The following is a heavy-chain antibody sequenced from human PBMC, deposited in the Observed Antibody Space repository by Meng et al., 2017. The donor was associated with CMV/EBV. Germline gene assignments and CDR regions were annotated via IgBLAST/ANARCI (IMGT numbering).Heavy chain of an antibody. J-gene: IGHJ4*02. D-gene: IGHD1-7*01. CDR1: GFTFSSYA. Sequence: GGSLRLSCAASGFTFSSYAMSWVRQAPGKGLEWVSAISGSGGSTYYADSVKGRFTTSRDNSKNTLYLQMNSLRAEDTAVYYCAKVTRPGTGTTEYFDYWGQGTPVTVSS. V-gene: IGHV3-23*01. CDR3: AKVTRPGTGTTEYFDY. CDR2: ISGSGGST.